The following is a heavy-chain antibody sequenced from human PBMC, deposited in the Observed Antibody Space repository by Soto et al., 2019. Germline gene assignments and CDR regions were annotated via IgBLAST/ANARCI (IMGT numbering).Heavy chain of an antibody. D-gene: IGHD2-15*01. CDR2: IYWNDDY. V-gene: IGHV2-5*01. CDR3: ARFYCTGGSCANPTLFDY. J-gene: IGHJ4*02. Sequence: SGPTLVNPTQTLTLTCTFSGFSLSTSGVGVGWIRQPPGKALEWLALIYWNDDYRYTPSLNSRLTITKDTSKNQVALAMTNMDPVDTGTYYCARFYCTGGSCANPTLFDYWGQGTLVTVSS. CDR1: GFSLSTSGVG.